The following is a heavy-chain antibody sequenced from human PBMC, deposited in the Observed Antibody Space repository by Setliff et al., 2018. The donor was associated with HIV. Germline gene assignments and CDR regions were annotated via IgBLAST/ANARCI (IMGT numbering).Heavy chain of an antibody. Sequence: SETLSLTCTVSGASISSSHYYWGWIRQPPGKGLEWIGSICNTGSIHYNPSLESRVTISVDTSKNQFSLNLTSVTAADTAVYYCARTGQGCSYTSCHVETMDGIDYWGQGTLVTVSS. CDR2: ICNTGSI. D-gene: IGHD2-2*01. J-gene: IGHJ4*02. CDR3: ARTGQGCSYTSCHVETMDGIDY. V-gene: IGHV4-39*01. CDR1: GASISSSHYY.